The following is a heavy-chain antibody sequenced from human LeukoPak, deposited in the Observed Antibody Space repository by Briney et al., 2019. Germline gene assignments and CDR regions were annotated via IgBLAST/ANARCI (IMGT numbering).Heavy chain of an antibody. Sequence: ASVKVSCKASGYTFTSYDINWVRQATGQGLEWMGWMNPNSGNTGYAQKFQGRVTMTRNTSISTAYMELSSLRSEDTAVYYCARGSSWYYGPAWFDPWGQGTLVIVSS. J-gene: IGHJ5*02. D-gene: IGHD6-13*01. CDR3: ARGSSWYYGPAWFDP. CDR1: GYTFTSYD. V-gene: IGHV1-8*01. CDR2: MNPNSGNT.